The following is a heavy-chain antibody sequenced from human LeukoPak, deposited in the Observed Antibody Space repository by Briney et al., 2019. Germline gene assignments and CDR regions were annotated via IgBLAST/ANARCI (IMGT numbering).Heavy chain of an antibody. D-gene: IGHD6-6*01. CDR3: ARQIRRPLGSIAARPDY. CDR1: GFTFSSYS. Sequence: GGSLRLSCAASGFTFSSYSMNWVRQAPGKGLEWVSYISSSSSSTIYYADSVKGRFTISRDNAKNSPYLQMNSLRAEDTAVYYCARQIRRPLGSIAARPDYWGQGTLVTVSS. V-gene: IGHV3-48*01. CDR2: ISSSSSSTI. J-gene: IGHJ4*02.